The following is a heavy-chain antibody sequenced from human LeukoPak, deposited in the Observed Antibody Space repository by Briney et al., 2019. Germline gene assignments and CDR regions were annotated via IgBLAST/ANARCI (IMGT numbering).Heavy chain of an antibody. D-gene: IGHD2/OR15-2a*01. CDR3: ATWAFYHNLDV. V-gene: IGHV3-43*02. J-gene: IGHJ6*02. CDR1: GFTIGPYA. CDR2: IKADGSGT. Sequence: GGSLRLSCAASGFTIGPYAMYWVRQGPGRGLEWVSVIKADGSGTFYADSVRGRFTTSRDNSKNSLYLQMNGLTSEDTALYYCATWAFYHNLDVWGQGTTVIVSS.